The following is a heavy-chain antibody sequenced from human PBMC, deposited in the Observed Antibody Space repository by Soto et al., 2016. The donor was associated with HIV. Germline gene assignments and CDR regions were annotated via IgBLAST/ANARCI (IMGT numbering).Heavy chain of an antibody. J-gene: IGHJ4*02. CDR1: GVSFSKIV. CDR3: VGATY. CDR2: MNPNSGNT. Sequence: QVQLVQSGAEVKKSGSSLKVSCKASGVSFSKIVISWVRQAPGQGLEWMGSMNPNSGNTDYAQKFQGRVTITRNISISTAYMELSSLRSEDTAVFYCVGATYWGQGTLVTVSS. D-gene: IGHD1-26*01. V-gene: IGHV1-8*03.